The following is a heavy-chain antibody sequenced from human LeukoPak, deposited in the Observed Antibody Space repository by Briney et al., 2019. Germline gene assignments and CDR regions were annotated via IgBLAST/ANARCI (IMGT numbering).Heavy chain of an antibody. D-gene: IGHD3-3*01. CDR1: GYTFTVYY. V-gene: IGHV1-2*02. CDR3: ARGITIFGVVIIGWFDP. Sequence: ASVKVSCKASGYTFTVYYMHWVRQAPGQGLEWMGWINPNSGGTNYAQKFQGRVTMTRDTSISTAYMELSRLRSDDTAVYYCARGITIFGVVIIGWFDPWGQGTLVTVSS. J-gene: IGHJ5*02. CDR2: INPNSGGT.